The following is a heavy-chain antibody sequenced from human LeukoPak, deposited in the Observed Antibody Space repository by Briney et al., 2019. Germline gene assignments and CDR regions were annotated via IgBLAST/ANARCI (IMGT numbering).Heavy chain of an antibody. J-gene: IGHJ4*02. D-gene: IGHD3-10*01. CDR1: GFTFSSYE. CDR2: ISSSGGTI. Sequence: GRSLRLSCAASGFTFSSYEMNWVRQAPGKGLEWVSYISSSGGTIYYADSVKGQFTISRDNAKNSLYLQMNSLRAEDTAVYYCAREDGFDFDYWGQGTLVTVSS. CDR3: AREDGFDFDY. V-gene: IGHV3-48*03.